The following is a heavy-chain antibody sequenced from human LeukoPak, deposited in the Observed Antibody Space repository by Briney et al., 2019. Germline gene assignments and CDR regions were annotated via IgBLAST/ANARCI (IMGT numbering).Heavy chain of an antibody. D-gene: IGHD3-10*01. CDR3: ARVSGIWAFDI. Sequence: GGSLRLSFAASGFTFCSYSMNWFRQAPGKGLEWVSSISSSSYIYYADSVKGRFTTSRDNAKNTLYLQMNSLRAEDTAVYYCARVSGIWAFDIWGQGTMVTVSS. CDR1: GFTFCSYS. J-gene: IGHJ3*02. V-gene: IGHV3-21*01. CDR2: ISSSSYI.